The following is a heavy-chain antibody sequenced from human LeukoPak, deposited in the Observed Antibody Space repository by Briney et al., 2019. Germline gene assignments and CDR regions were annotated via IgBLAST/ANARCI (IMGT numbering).Heavy chain of an antibody. D-gene: IGHD3-3*01. CDR2: ISAYNGNT. CDR3: ARGYDFWFPLDY. V-gene: IGHV1-18*04. CDR1: GDTFSDYY. J-gene: IGHJ4*02. Sequence: ASVKVSCKASGDTFSDYYAHWVRQAPGQGLEWMGWISAYNGNTNYAQKLQGRVTMTTDTSTSTAYMELRSLRSDDTAVYYCARGYDFWFPLDYWGQGTLVTVSS.